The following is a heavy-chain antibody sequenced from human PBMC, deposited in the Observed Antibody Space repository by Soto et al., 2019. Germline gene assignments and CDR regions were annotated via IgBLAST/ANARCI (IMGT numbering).Heavy chain of an antibody. V-gene: IGHV3-74*01. J-gene: IGHJ4*02. Sequence: ERGLRVSGAASGLAFISYWMHWVRQTPGKGLVWGSRIKSAGRFTTYGDSGKGRLTISRDNAKNTLYLQMNSLRAEPTAVYYCARDQTVAGPTTFHYCGQGTLVRVSS. CDR3: ARDQTVAGPTTFHY. CDR2: IKSAGRFT. CDR1: GLAFISYW. D-gene: IGHD6-19*01.